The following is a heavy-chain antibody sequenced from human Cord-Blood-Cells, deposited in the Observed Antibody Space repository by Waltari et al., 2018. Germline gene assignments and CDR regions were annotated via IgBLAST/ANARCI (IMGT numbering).Heavy chain of an antibody. D-gene: IGHD3-16*01. V-gene: IGHV3-7*01. CDR2: KKQDGSEK. J-gene: IGHJ4*02. Sequence: EVQLVESGGGLVQPGGSLRLSCAASGFTFSSYWMSWVRQVPGKGLGWGANKKQDGSEKYYVDSVKGRFTIARDNAKNSLYLQMNSLRAEDTAVYYWAREGVVGGGFDYWGQGTLVTVSS. CDR3: AREGVVGGGFDY. CDR1: GFTFSSYW.